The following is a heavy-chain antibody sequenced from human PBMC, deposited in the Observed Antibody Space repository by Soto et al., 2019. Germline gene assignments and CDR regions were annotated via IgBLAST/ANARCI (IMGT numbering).Heavy chain of an antibody. D-gene: IGHD6-19*01. Sequence: SETLSLTCAVSGYSISSGYYWGWIRQPPGKGLEWIGSIYHSGSTYYNPSLKSRVTISVDTSKNQFSLKLSSVTAADTAVYYCARVGIAVAGTDYWGQGTRVTVSS. J-gene: IGHJ4*02. CDR3: ARVGIAVAGTDY. CDR1: GYSISSGYY. CDR2: IYHSGST. V-gene: IGHV4-38-2*01.